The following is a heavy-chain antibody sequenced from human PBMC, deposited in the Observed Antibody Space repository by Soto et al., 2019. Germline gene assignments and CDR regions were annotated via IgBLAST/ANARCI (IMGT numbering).Heavy chain of an antibody. J-gene: IGHJ1*01. CDR2: IHSSGSI. Sequence: SETLSLTCTVSGGSISSDDYYWSWIRQAPGRGLEWIGYIHSSGSIYYNPSLKSRATMSIDTAGNQFSLKVSSVTVADTAVYYCARDLDGLHDDTSGPFPRPGWGQGTLVTVSS. CDR1: GGSISSDDYY. D-gene: IGHD3-22*01. V-gene: IGHV4-30-4*01. CDR3: ARDLDGLHDDTSGPFPRPG.